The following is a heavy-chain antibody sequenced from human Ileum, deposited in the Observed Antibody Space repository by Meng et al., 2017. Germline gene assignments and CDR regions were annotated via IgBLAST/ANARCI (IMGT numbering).Heavy chain of an antibody. CDR1: GDSVSSNSAA. CDR2: TYYRTKWFH. Sequence: QVAQPQSGPRLVKPSHTLSLSWATYGDSVSSNSAAWNWFRQSPSRGLQWLGRTYYRTKWFHDYAVSVKSRITINPDTSKNQFSLQLNSVTPDDTAVFYCTRSSSHYSGHNYWGQGTLVTVSS. CDR3: TRSSSHYSGHNY. V-gene: IGHV6-1*01. J-gene: IGHJ4*02. D-gene: IGHD4-23*01.